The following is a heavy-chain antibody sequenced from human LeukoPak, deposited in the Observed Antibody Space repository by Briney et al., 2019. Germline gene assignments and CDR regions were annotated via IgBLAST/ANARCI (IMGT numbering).Heavy chain of an antibody. CDR1: GFTFSDYY. D-gene: IGHD3-10*01. CDR2: ISSSGSTI. Sequence: GGSLGLSCAASGFTFSDYYMSWTRQAPGKGLEWVSYISSSGSTIYYADSVKGRFTISRDNAKNSLYLQMNSLRAEDTAVYYCARHHYYGSGSYYLSVDFDYWGQGTLVTVSS. V-gene: IGHV3-11*01. CDR3: ARHHYYGSGSYYLSVDFDY. J-gene: IGHJ4*02.